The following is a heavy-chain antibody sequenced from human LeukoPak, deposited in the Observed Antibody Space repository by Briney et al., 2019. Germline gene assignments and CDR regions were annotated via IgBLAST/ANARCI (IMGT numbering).Heavy chain of an antibody. CDR2: ISSSSSYI. V-gene: IGHV3-21*04. Sequence: GGSLRLSCAASGFTFSSYSMNWARQAPGKGLEWVSSISSSSSYIYYADSVKGRFTISRDNSKNTLYLQMNSLRAEDTAVYYCAREFNLRIFPHWGQGTLVTVSS. CDR1: GFTFSSYS. D-gene: IGHD2-15*01. CDR3: AREFNLRIFPH. J-gene: IGHJ4*02.